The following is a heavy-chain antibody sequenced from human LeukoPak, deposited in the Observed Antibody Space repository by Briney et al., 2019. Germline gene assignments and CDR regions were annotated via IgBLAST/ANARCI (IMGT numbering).Heavy chain of an antibody. J-gene: IGHJ4*02. D-gene: IGHD1-26*01. CDR3: ARGPSYYGFDY. CDR2: IYSGGST. Sequence: PGGSLRLSCAASGFTFSDYYMSWIRQAPGKGLEWVSVIYSGGSTYYADSVKGRFTISRDNSKNTLYLQMNSLRAEDTAVYYCARGPSYYGFDYWGQGTLVTVSS. CDR1: GFTFSDYY. V-gene: IGHV3-66*02.